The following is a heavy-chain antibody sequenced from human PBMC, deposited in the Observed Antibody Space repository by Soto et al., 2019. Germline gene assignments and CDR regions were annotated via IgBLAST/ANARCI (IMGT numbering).Heavy chain of an antibody. Sequence: QVQLVESGGGLVKPGGSLRLSCAASGFTFSDYYMSWIRQAPGKGLEWVSYISSSGSTIYYADSVKGRFTISRDNAKNSLYLQMNSLSAEDTAVYYCARDYRDIVLMWGPDVVSTDIQPSYYYYYMDVWGKGTTVTVSS. CDR3: ARDYRDIVLMWGPDVVSTDIQPSYYYYYMDV. V-gene: IGHV3-11*01. J-gene: IGHJ6*03. CDR2: ISSSGSTI. D-gene: IGHD2-8*01. CDR1: GFTFSDYY.